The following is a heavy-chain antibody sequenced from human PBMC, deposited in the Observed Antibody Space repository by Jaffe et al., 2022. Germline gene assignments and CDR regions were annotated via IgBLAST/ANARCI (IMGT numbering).Heavy chain of an antibody. V-gene: IGHV3-48*03. J-gene: IGHJ3*02. CDR3: ARDSISSSWPRAFDI. Sequence: EVQLVESGGGLVQPGGSLRLSCAASGFTFSSYEMNWVRQAPGKGLEWVSYISSSGSTIYYADSVKGRFTISRDNAKNSLYLQMNSLRAEDTAVYYCARDSISSSWPRAFDIWGQGTMVTVSS. CDR2: ISSSGSTI. CDR1: GFTFSSYE. D-gene: IGHD6-13*01.